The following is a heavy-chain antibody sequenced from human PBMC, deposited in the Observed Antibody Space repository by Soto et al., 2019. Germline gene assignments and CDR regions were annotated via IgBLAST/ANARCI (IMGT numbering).Heavy chain of an antibody. CDR3: AKAGGGLMGYYYGMDV. Sequence: EVQLVESGGGLVQPGRSLRLSCAPSGFSFDHYAMHWVRQAPGKGLELVSGISWDTKTIGYADSVKGRLTISRDNANNSLYLQIISLRPEDTALYYCAKAGGGLMGYYYGMDVWGQGTTVTVSS. V-gene: IGHV3-9*01. D-gene: IGHD2-15*01. CDR1: GFSFDHYA. J-gene: IGHJ6*02. CDR2: ISWDTKTI.